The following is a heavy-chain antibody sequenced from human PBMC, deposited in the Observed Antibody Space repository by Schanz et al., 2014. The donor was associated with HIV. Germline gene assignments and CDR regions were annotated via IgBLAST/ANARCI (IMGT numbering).Heavy chain of an antibody. CDR3: ARDGSKWNFEY. CDR2: INLGGGSA. CDR1: GYTFTGYY. Sequence: QVQLVQSGAEVKKPGASVKVSCKASGYTFTGYYMHWVRQAPGQGLEWMARINLGGGSAIYAQKFQGRVTITRDTSTSTDHMELSSLRSEDTAVYYCARDGSKWNFEYWGQGTLVTVSP. V-gene: IGHV1-46*01. D-gene: IGHD4-4*01. J-gene: IGHJ4*02.